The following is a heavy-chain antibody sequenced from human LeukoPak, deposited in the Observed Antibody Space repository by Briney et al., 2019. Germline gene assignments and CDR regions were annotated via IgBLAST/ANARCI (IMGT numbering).Heavy chain of an antibody. CDR3: ARLYGTFLEWSPYFDY. Sequence: GGSLRLSCAASGFAVSSNFMSWVRQAPGKGLEWVSVIYSGGSTYYADSVKGRFTISRHNSKNTLYLQMNSLRAEDTAVYYCARLYGTFLEWSPYFDYWGQGTLVTVSS. CDR2: IYSGGST. J-gene: IGHJ4*02. V-gene: IGHV3-53*04. CDR1: GFAVSSNF. D-gene: IGHD3-3*02.